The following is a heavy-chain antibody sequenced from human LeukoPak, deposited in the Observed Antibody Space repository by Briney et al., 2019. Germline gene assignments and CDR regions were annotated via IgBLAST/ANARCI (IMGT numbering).Heavy chain of an antibody. J-gene: IGHJ4*02. D-gene: IGHD6-6*01. Sequence: GGSLRLSCAASGFTFSSYSMNWVRQAPGKGLEWVSSISSSSSYIYYADSVKGRFTISRDNAKNLLYLQMNSLRAEDTAVYYCARGPYSSSYYFDYWGQGTLVTVSS. CDR2: ISSSSSYI. CDR1: GFTFSSYS. V-gene: IGHV3-21*01. CDR3: ARGPYSSSYYFDY.